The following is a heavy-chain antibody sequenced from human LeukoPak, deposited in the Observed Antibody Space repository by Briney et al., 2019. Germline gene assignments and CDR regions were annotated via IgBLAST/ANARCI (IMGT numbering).Heavy chain of an antibody. CDR3: AKDVASKYSSSWYGYYFDY. J-gene: IGHJ4*02. D-gene: IGHD6-13*01. CDR2: ISGSGGST. V-gene: IGHV3-23*01. Sequence: GGSLRLSCAASGFTFSSYAMSWVRQAPGKGLEWVSAISGSGGSTYYADSVKSRFTISRDNSKNTLYLQMNSLRAEDTAVYYCAKDVASKYSSSWYGYYFDYWGQGTLVTVSS. CDR1: GFTFSSYA.